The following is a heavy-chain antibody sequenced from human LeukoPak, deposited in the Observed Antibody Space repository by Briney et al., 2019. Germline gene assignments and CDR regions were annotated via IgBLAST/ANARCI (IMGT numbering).Heavy chain of an antibody. D-gene: IGHD1-20*01. J-gene: IGHJ4*02. CDR2: IIAIFGTT. Sequence: SSVTVSCQASGGTFSSYAINWLRQAPGQGLEGMGGIIAIFGTTQYAQKFQGRVTVTTDESTSTAYMELSSLRSEDTAVDSCARGSITGTKIDYWGQGTLVTVSS. V-gene: IGHV1-69*05. CDR1: GGTFSSYA. CDR3: ARGSITGTKIDY.